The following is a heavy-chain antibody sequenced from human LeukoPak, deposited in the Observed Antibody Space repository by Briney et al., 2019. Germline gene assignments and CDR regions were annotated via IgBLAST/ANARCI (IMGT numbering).Heavy chain of an antibody. CDR1: GFTFSGYP. CDR2: ISYDGSNK. Sequence: GKSLRLSCAASGFTFSGYPIHWVRQAPGKGLEWVAVISYDGSNKYYADSVKGRFTISRDNSKNTLYLQMDSLRAEDTAVYYCARDGDTVTTFQGTIDYWGQGTLVTVSS. D-gene: IGHD4-11*01. V-gene: IGHV3-30-3*01. CDR3: ARDGDTVTTFQGTIDY. J-gene: IGHJ4*02.